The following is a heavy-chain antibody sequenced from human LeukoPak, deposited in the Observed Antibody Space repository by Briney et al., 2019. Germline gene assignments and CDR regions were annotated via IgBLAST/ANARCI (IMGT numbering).Heavy chain of an antibody. D-gene: IGHD1-26*01. CDR3: ARGPSGSYYYYYMDV. Sequence: GGSLRLSCAASEFTFSNYSMNWVRQAPGKGLEWVSSISSSSSYIFYADSVKGRFTISRDNAKNSLYLQMNSLRAEDTALYYCARGPSGSYYYYYMDVWGKGTTVTVSS. CDR2: ISSSSSYI. J-gene: IGHJ6*03. V-gene: IGHV3-21*04. CDR1: EFTFSNYS.